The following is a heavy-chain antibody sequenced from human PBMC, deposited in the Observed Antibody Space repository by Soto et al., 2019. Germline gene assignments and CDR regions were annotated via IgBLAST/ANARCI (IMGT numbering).Heavy chain of an antibody. V-gene: IGHV3-30-3*01. CDR2: ISYDGSNK. CDR3: GLGEQQLDL. CDR1: GFTFSSYA. J-gene: IGHJ5*02. Sequence: GGSLRLSCAASGFTFSSYAMHWVRQAPGKGLEWVAVISYDGSNKYYADSVKGRFTISRDNSKNTLYLQMNSLRAEDTAVYYCGLGEQQLDLWGQGTLVTVSS. D-gene: IGHD6-13*01.